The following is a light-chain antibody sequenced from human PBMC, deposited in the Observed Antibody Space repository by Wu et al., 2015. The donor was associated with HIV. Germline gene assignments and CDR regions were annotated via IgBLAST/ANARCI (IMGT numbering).Light chain of an antibody. CDR1: QSVSNS. CDR2: GSF. J-gene: IGKJ1*01. Sequence: VMTQSPATLSVPPGERATLSCRTSQSVSNSLAWYQHKPGQGPRLLIYGSFTRASGTPARFSGSGSGTEFTLTITSLQSDDFAIYYCQEYHYFWTFGQGTRVEVK. V-gene: IGKV3-15*01. CDR3: QEYHYFWT.